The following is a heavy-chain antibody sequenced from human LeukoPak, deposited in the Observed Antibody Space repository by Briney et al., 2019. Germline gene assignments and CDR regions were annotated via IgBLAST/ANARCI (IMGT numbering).Heavy chain of an antibody. CDR3: ARGKTVVGATTLDY. D-gene: IGHD1-26*01. Sequence: SETLSLTCTVSGGSISSYYWSWIRQPPGKGLEWIGYIYYSGSTNYNPSLKSRVTISVDTSKNQFSLKLSSVTAADTAVYYCARGKTVVGATTLDYWGQGTLVTVSS. CDR2: IYYSGST. J-gene: IGHJ4*02. V-gene: IGHV4-59*01. CDR1: GGSISSYY.